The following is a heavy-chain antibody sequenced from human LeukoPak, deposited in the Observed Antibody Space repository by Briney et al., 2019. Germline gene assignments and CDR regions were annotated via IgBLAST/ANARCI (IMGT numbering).Heavy chain of an antibody. D-gene: IGHD6-19*01. J-gene: IGHJ4*02. Sequence: PGRSLRLSCAASGFTFDDYAMHWVRQAPGKGLEWVSGISWNSGSIGYADSVKGRFTISRDNAKNSLYLQMNSLRAEDMVLYYCAKDLTGYSSGWFDYWGPGTLVTVSS. CDR1: GFTFDDYA. CDR3: AKDLTGYSSGWFDY. V-gene: IGHV3-9*03. CDR2: ISWNSGSI.